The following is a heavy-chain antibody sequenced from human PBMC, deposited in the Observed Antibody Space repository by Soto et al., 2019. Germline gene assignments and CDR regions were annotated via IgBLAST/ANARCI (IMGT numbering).Heavy chain of an antibody. V-gene: IGHV3-23*01. J-gene: IGHJ5*02. D-gene: IGHD2-21*02. CDR2: IPPRGSPT. Sequence: GGSLRLSCVASGFTFSNFAMSWVRQAPGKGLEWVSSIPPRGSPTYYADSVKGRFTISRDNSNSILYLQMYSLRVEDTAVYFCAKDLPEFFSNGICYSWFVPRGQGTLVTVSS. CDR3: AKDLPEFFSNGICYSWFVP. CDR1: GFTFSNFA.